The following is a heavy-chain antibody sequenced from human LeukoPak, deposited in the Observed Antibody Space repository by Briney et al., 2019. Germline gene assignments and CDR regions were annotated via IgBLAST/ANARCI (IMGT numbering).Heavy chain of an antibody. D-gene: IGHD3-10*01. V-gene: IGHV4-30-4*01. Sequence: PSETLSLTCTVSGGSISSGDYYWSWIRQPPGKGLEWIGYIYYSGSTYYNPSLKSRVTISVDTSKNQFSLKLSSVTAADTAVYYCARGHMVRGVSPIDYWGQGTLVTVSP. J-gene: IGHJ4*02. CDR1: GGSISSGDYY. CDR2: IYYSGST. CDR3: ARGHMVRGVSPIDY.